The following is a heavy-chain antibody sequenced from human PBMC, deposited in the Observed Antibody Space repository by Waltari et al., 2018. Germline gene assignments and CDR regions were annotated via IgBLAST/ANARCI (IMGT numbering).Heavy chain of an antibody. CDR2: FDPEDGET. CDR3: ATRSYYYDSSGYSCDAFDI. D-gene: IGHD3-22*01. V-gene: IGHV1-24*01. CDR1: GYTLTELS. Sequence: QVQLVQSGAEVKKPGASVKVSCKVSGYTLTELSMHWVRQDPGQGLEWMGGFDPEDGETIYAQKFQGRVTMTEDTSTDTAYMELSSLRSEDTAVYYCATRSYYYDSSGYSCDAFDIWGQGTMVTVSS. J-gene: IGHJ3*02.